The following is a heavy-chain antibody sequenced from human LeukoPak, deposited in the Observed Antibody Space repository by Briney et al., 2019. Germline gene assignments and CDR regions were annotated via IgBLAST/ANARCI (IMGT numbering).Heavy chain of an antibody. J-gene: IGHJ6*02. CDR1: GFTFSSYW. Sequence: GGSLRLSCAASGFTFSSYWMSWVRHAPGKGLMWVSQINSEGSATSCADPVKGRCTISRDNAKNMLYLEMNSLRVEDTAVYFCTRDHGLDVWGQGTTVTVSS. V-gene: IGHV3-74*01. CDR2: INSEGSAT. CDR3: TRDHGLDV.